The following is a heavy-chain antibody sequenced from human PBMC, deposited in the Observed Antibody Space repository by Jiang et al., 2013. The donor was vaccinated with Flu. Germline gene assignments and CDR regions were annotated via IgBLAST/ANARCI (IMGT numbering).Heavy chain of an antibody. J-gene: IGHJ6*02. Sequence: GGLVQPGGSLRLSCAASGFTFSNYAMNWVRQAPGKGLEWVSAISGTGETTFHADSVKGRFTFSRDNSKNTLYLQMDNLRAEDTAVYFCAKGLGDFYYYGLDVWGQGTTVTVSS. V-gene: IGHV3-23*01. D-gene: IGHD3-3*01. CDR3: AKGLGDFYYYGLDV. CDR1: GFTFSNYA. CDR2: ISGTGETT.